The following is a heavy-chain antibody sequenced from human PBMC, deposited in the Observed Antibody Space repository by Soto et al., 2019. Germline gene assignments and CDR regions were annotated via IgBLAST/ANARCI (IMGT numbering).Heavy chain of an antibody. V-gene: IGHV1-18*01. CDR2: ISAYNGNT. J-gene: IGHJ5*02. CDR1: GYTFTSYG. Sequence: ASVKVSCKASGYTFTSYGISWVRQAPXQGLEWMGWISAYNGNTNYAQKLQGRVTMTTDTSTSTAYMELRSLRSDDTAVYYCARDGSEAAAGTGWFDPWGQGTLVTVSS. CDR3: ARDGSEAAAGTGWFDP. D-gene: IGHD6-13*01.